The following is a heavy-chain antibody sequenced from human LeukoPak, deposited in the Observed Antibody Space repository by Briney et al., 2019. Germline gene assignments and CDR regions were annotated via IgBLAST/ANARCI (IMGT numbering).Heavy chain of an antibody. CDR3: AGGLPGSGTFDY. CDR2: LSGSADGI. V-gene: IGHV3-23*01. CDR1: GFTFNNYA. J-gene: IGHJ4*02. Sequence: PGGSLRLSCAASGFTFNNYAMSWVRQAPGKGLEWVSALSGSADGIYYADSVKGRFTISRDNSQNTLYLQMNSLRAEDTAVYYCAGGLPGSGTFDYWGQGTLVAVSS. D-gene: IGHD2-15*01.